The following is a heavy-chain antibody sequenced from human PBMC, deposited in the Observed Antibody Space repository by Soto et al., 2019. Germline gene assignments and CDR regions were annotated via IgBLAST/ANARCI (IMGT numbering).Heavy chain of an antibody. V-gene: IGHV3-23*01. Sequence: EVKLLESGGGLVQPGGSLRLSCGVPGFTVTSNGVSWVRQAPGKGLEWVSAISANGQGIWYADSVKGRFTISRDISRNTVFLQMDSLSAEDTAVYYCAKDRRYPRDYFHYWGQGTLVTVSS. J-gene: IGHJ4*02. CDR1: GFTVTSNG. CDR3: AKDRRYPRDYFHY. D-gene: IGHD1-20*01. CDR2: ISANGQGI.